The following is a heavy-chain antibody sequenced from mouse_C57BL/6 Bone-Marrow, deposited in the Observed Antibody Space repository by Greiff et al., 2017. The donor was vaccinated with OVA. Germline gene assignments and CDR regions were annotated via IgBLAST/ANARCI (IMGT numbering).Heavy chain of an antibody. CDR3: AKGARLSKWYFDV. Sequence: QVQLQQPGAELVRPGSSVKLSCKASGYTFTSYWMHWVKQRPIQGLEWIGNIDPSDSETHYNQKFKDKATLTVDKSSSTAYMQLSSLTSEDSAVYYCAKGARLSKWYFDVWGTGTTVTVSS. J-gene: IGHJ1*03. CDR2: IDPSDSET. V-gene: IGHV1-52*01. CDR1: GYTFTSYW. D-gene: IGHD1-1*02.